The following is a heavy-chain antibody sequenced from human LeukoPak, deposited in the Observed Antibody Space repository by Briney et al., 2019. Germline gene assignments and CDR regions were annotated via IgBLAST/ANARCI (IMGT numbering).Heavy chain of an antibody. CDR1: GFTLSSNY. Sequence: GGSLRLSCAASGFTLSSNYMSWVRQAPGKGLEWVSVIYSGGSTYYADSVTGRFTISRDNSKNTLYLQMNSLRAEDTAVYYCAGQWLVLDYYYGMDVWGQGTTVTVSS. J-gene: IGHJ6*02. CDR3: AGQWLVLDYYYGMDV. V-gene: IGHV3-66*02. CDR2: IYSGGST. D-gene: IGHD6-19*01.